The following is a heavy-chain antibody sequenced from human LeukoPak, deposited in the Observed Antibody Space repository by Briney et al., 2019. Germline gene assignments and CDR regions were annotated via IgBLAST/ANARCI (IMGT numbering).Heavy chain of an antibody. CDR2: ISGSGGST. CDR3: ARLLGYCSSTSCYPNFDY. J-gene: IGHJ4*02. CDR1: GGTFSSYA. Sequence: SCKASGGTFSSYAMSWVCQAPGKGLEWVSAISGSGGSTYYADSVKGRFTISRDNSKNTLYLQMNSLRAEDTAVYYCARLLGYCSSTSCYPNFDYWGQGTLVTVSS. V-gene: IGHV3-23*01. D-gene: IGHD2-2*01.